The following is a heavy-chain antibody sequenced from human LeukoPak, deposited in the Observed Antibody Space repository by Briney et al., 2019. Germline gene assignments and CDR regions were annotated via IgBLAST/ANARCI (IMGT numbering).Heavy chain of an antibody. D-gene: IGHD2-15*01. CDR1: GFTFSDYY. V-gene: IGHV3-11*01. Sequence: GGSLRLSCAASGFTFSDYYMSWIRQAPGKGLEWVSYISSSGSTIYYADSVKGRFTISRDNAKNSLYLQMNSLRAEDTAVYYCAGTLGYCSGGSCYDYYYYGMDVWGQGTTVTVSS. CDR2: ISSSGSTI. J-gene: IGHJ6*02. CDR3: AGTLGYCSGGSCYDYYYYGMDV.